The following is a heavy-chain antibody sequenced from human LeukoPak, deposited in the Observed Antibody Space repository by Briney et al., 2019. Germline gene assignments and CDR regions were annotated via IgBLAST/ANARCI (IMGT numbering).Heavy chain of an antibody. V-gene: IGHV3-21*01. CDR2: IDRSGGST. D-gene: IGHD3-16*01. J-gene: IGHJ3*02. CDR3: ARVGWVLRYAFDI. CDR1: GFTFSSYF. Sequence: SGGSLRVSCAASGFTFSSYFMTWVRQAPGKGLEWVSTIDRSGGSTYYADSVKGRFTISRDNAKNSLYLQMNSLRAEDTAVYYCARVGWVLRYAFDIWGQGTMVTVSS.